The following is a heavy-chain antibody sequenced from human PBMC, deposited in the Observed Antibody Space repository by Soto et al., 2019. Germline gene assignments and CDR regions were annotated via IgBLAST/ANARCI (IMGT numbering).Heavy chain of an antibody. CDR3: ARGPPYYGSGSYYNFRYFDY. CDR1: GGSFSGYY. D-gene: IGHD3-10*01. J-gene: IGHJ4*02. CDR2: INHSGST. Sequence: SETLSLTCAVYGGSFSGYYWSWIRQPPGKGLEWIGEINHSGSTNYNPSLKSRVTISVDTSKNQFSLKLSSVTAADTAVYYCARGPPYYGSGSYYNFRYFDYWGQGALVTVSS. V-gene: IGHV4-34*01.